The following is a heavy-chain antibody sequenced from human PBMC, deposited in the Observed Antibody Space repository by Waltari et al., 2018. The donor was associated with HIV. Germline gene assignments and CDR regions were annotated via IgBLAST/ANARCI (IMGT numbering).Heavy chain of an antibody. J-gene: IGHJ5*02. V-gene: IGHV4-39*01. Sequence: QLQLQESGPRLVQSSETLSLTCSVSGGSVNPPNYYWGWIRQPPGKRLEWLASVFYSGATFYSPSLKDRLIISIDTSKNEFSLKVNSVTAADTAIYYCARQSGVGATRFDPWGHGALVTVSS. CDR1: GGSVNPPNYY. CDR2: VFYSGAT. D-gene: IGHD1-26*01. CDR3: ARQSGVGATRFDP.